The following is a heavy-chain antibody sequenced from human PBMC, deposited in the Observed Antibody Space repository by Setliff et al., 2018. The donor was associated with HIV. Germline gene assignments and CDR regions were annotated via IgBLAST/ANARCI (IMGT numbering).Heavy chain of an antibody. CDR2: ISGSGGST. J-gene: IGHJ4*02. CDR3: ARVMIGYSGYDAFDY. V-gene: IGHV3-11*01. Sequence: GGSLRLSCAASGFTFSDSYMSWIRQAPGKGLEWVSYISGSGGSTYYADSVKGRFTISRDNAKNSLYLQMNSLRAEDTAVYYCARVMIGYSGYDAFDYWGQGTLVTVSS. D-gene: IGHD5-12*01. CDR1: GFTFSDSY.